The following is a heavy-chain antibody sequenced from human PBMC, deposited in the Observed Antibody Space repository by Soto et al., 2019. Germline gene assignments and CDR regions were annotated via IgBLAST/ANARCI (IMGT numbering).Heavy chain of an antibody. J-gene: IGHJ6*02. CDR3: ARDRVYCTNGVCYNHYYGMDV. V-gene: IGHV4-30-2*01. CDR1: GGSISSGGYS. D-gene: IGHD2-8*01. Sequence: SETLSLTCAVSGGSISSGGYSWSWIRQPPGKGLEWIGYIYHSGSTYYNPSLKSRVTISVDRSKNQFSLKLSSVTAADTAVYYCARDRVYCTNGVCYNHYYGMDVWGQGTTVTVSS. CDR2: IYHSGST.